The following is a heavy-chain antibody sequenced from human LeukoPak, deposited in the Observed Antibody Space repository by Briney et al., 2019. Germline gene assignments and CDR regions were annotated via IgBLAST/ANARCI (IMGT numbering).Heavy chain of an antibody. CDR1: GYTLTELS. Sequence: ASVEVSCKVSGYTLTELSMHWVRQAPGKGLEWMGGFDPEDGETIYAQKFQGRVTMTEDTSTDTAYMELSSLRSEDTAVYYCATLHRDGDYVFFDYWGQGTLVTVSS. J-gene: IGHJ4*02. CDR2: FDPEDGET. D-gene: IGHD4-17*01. V-gene: IGHV1-24*01. CDR3: ATLHRDGDYVFFDY.